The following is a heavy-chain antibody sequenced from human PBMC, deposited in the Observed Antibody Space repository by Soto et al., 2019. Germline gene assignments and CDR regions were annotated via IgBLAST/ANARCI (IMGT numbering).Heavy chain of an antibody. J-gene: IGHJ3*02. V-gene: IGHV4-59*01. CDR2: IYNSEMI. Sequence: QVQLQESGPGLVEPSETLSLTCTVSGGSISSYYWSWIRQPPGKGLEWIGYIYNSEMINYNTTFKSRVSLSVDTSKNQFSLRLRSVTTADTAVYYCAIGDAAKGYCSSTSGYGAFDIWGQGTMVTVSS. CDR3: AIGDAAKGYCSSTSGYGAFDI. D-gene: IGHD2-2*01. CDR1: GGSISSYY.